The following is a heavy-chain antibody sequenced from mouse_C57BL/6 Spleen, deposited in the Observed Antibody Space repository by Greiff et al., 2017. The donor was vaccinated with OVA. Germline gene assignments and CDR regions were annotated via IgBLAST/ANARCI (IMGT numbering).Heavy chain of an antibody. CDR2: IDPSDSDT. V-gene: IGHV1-52*01. J-gene: IGHJ1*03. CDR1: GYTFTSYW. D-gene: IGHD1-1*01. Sequence: QVQLQQPGAELVRPGSSVKLSCKASGYTFTSYWMHWVKQRPIQGLEWIGNIDPSDSDTHYNQKFKDKATLTVDKSSSTAYMQLSSLTSEDSAVYYCARRGYGSSYPYWYFDVWGTGTTVTVSS. CDR3: ARRGYGSSYPYWYFDV.